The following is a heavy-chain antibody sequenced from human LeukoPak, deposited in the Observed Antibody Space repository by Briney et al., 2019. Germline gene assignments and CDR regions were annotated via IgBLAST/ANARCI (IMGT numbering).Heavy chain of an antibody. CDR3: ARDFGSGSYYLNWYYYYYYMDV. V-gene: IGHV3-30*02. Sequence: PGGSLRLSCAASGFTFSSYGMHWVRQAPGKGLEWVAFIRYDGSHKYYADSVRGRLTISRDNSQNTLYLQMNSLRAEDTAVYYCARDFGSGSYYLNWYYYYYYMDVWGKGTTVTVSS. CDR2: IRYDGSHK. D-gene: IGHD1-26*01. J-gene: IGHJ6*03. CDR1: GFTFSSYG.